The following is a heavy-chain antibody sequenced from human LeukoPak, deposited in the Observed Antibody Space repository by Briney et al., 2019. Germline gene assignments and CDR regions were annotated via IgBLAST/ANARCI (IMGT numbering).Heavy chain of an antibody. D-gene: IGHD3-10*01. Sequence: SETLSLTCAVSGGSISSSNWWSWVRQPPGKGLEWVGEIYHSGSTNYNPSLKSRVTISVDKSKNQFSLKLSSVTAADTAVYYCARMSPRYYYGSGGLPGSDYWGQGTLVTVSS. CDR3: ARMSPRYYYGSGGLPGSDY. CDR1: GGSISSSNW. V-gene: IGHV4-4*02. J-gene: IGHJ4*02. CDR2: IYHSGST.